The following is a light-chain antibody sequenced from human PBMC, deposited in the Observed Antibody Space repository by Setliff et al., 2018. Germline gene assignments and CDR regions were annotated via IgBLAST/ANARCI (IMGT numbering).Light chain of an antibody. Sequence: SALTQPAAVSGSPGQSIAISCTGTNSDVGGYNYVSWYQQHPNKAPKLIIYEVTKRPSGVSDRFSGSKSGNTASLTISGLQAEDEADYYCLSYTSETTHALFAGGTK. J-gene: IGLJ2*01. CDR3: LSYTSETTHAL. V-gene: IGLV2-14*03. CDR2: EVT. CDR1: NSDVGGYNY.